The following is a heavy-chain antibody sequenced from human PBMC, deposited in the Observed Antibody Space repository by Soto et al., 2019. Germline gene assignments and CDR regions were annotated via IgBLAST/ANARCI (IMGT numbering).Heavy chain of an antibody. J-gene: IGHJ5*02. V-gene: IGHV1-46*01. Sequence: ASVKVSCKAPRDTFTSYYINWVRQAPGQGLEWMGAINPHGGSTAYAQKFKGRVTLTRDTSASTVYMEVSSLTSEDTAMYYCARSSGGNFGIIIEGTNWFATWGQGTLVTVSS. CDR2: INPHGGST. D-gene: IGHD1-26*01. CDR3: ARSSGGNFGIIIEGTNWFAT. CDR1: RDTFTSYY.